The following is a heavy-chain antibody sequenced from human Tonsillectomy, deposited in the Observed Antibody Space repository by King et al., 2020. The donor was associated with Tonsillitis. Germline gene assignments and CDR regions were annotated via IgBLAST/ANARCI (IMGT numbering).Heavy chain of an antibody. J-gene: IGHJ6*03. CDR3: ARLPTGGYYYMDA. D-gene: IGHD3-16*01. CDR2: IYPGDSDT. V-gene: IGHV5-51*01. CDR1: GYSFSTYW. Sequence: QLVQSGAEVKKPGESLKISCKSSGYSFSTYWIAWVRQMPGKGLEWVGVIYPGDSDTRYSPSFQGRVTISADKSISTDYLQWNSLKASDSAMYYCARLPTGGYYYMDAWGKGTAVTVSS.